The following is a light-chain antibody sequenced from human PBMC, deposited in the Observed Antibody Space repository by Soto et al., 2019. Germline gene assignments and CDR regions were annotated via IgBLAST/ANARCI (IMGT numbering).Light chain of an antibody. CDR1: QSVRSN. CDR3: QQYNNWPRT. Sequence: ETVMTQYPATLSVSPGERSTLSCRASQSVRSNLAWYQQKPGQAPRLLIYGASTRASGIPARFSGSGSGTEFTLTISSLQSEDFAVYYCQQYNNWPRTVGQGTKVEIK. J-gene: IGKJ1*01. V-gene: IGKV3D-15*01. CDR2: GAS.